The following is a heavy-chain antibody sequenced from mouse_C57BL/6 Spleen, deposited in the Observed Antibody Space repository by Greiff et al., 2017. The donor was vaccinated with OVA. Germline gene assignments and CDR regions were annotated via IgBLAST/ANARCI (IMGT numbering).Heavy chain of an antibody. Sequence: VQLQQSGPELVKPGASVKISCKASGYTFTDYYMNWVKQSHGKSLEWIGDINPNNGGTSYDQKFKGKATLTVDKSSSTAYMELRSLTSEDSAVYYCARRPSYSNFFDYWGQGTTLTVSS. J-gene: IGHJ2*01. CDR2: INPNNGGT. V-gene: IGHV1-26*01. D-gene: IGHD2-5*01. CDR1: GYTFTDYY. CDR3: ARRPSYSNFFDY.